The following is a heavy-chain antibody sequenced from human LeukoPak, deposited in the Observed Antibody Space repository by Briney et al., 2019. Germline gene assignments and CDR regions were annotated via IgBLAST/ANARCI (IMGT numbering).Heavy chain of an antibody. CDR2: IIPIFGTA. CDR1: GGTFSSYA. Sequence: SVKVSCEASGGTFSSYAISWVRQAPGQGLEWMGGIIPIFGTANYAQKFQGRVTITADKSTSTAYMELSSLRSEDTAVYYCAGTAMGIFDYWGQGTLVTVSS. D-gene: IGHD5-18*01. J-gene: IGHJ4*02. V-gene: IGHV1-69*06. CDR3: AGTAMGIFDY.